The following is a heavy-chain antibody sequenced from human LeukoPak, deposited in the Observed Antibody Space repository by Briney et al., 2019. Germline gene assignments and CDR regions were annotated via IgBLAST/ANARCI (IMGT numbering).Heavy chain of an antibody. D-gene: IGHD6-6*01. CDR1: GYSISSTYY. V-gene: IGHV4-38-2*02. Sequence: SETLSLTCTVSGYSISSTYYWGWIRQPPGKGLKWVGSVFHSGNTYYNPSLKSRLTISADTSKNQFSLTLTSVTAADTAVYYCARDRSVGVLPAPPFDFWGQGTLVTSSS. CDR3: ARDRSVGVLPAPPFDF. J-gene: IGHJ4*02. CDR2: VFHSGNT.